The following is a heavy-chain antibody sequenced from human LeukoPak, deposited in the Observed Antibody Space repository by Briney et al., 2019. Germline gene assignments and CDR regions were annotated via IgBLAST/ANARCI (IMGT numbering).Heavy chain of an antibody. J-gene: IGHJ4*02. CDR2: RNPNSGNT. D-gene: IGHD3-3*01. CDR3: ARGRRTIFGAVIMKSFYY. V-gene: IGHV1-8*01. CDR1: GYTFTSYD. Sequence: ASVKVSCKASGYTFTSYDINWVRQAAGQGLEGMGWRNPNSGNTGYAQKLQGRVTMNTNTSISTAYMELSSLRSQDPAEYYCARGRRTIFGAVIMKSFYYWGQGTLVTVSS.